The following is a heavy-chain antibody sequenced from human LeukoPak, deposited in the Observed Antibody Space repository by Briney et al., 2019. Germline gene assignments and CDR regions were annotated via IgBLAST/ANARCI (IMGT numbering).Heavy chain of an antibody. V-gene: IGHV3-13*01. J-gene: IGHJ3*02. CDR3: ARLYSSGRYANAFDT. Sequence: PGGSLRLSCEASGFTFGDYDMHWVRQATGKGLEWVSAIRSIGDRFYSGSVKGRFTISRENAKNTFYLEMNSLRVGDTAVYYCARLYSSGRYANAFDTWGQGTVVTVSP. D-gene: IGHD6-19*01. CDR1: GFTFGDYD. CDR2: IRSIGDR.